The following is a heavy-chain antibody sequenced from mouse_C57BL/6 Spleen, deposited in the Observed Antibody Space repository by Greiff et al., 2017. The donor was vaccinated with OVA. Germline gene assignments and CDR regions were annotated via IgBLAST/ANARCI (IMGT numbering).Heavy chain of an antibody. CDR2: IYPSDSET. CDR1: GYTFTSYW. D-gene: IGHD1-1*01. V-gene: IGHV1-61*01. CDR3: ARHGSSSFDY. Sequence: QVQLQQPGAELVRPGSSVKLSCKASGYTFTSYWMDWVKQRPGQGLEWIGNIYPSDSETHYNQKFKDTATLTVDKSSSTAYMQLSSRTSEDSAVDDCARHGSSSFDYWGQGTTLTVSS. J-gene: IGHJ2*01.